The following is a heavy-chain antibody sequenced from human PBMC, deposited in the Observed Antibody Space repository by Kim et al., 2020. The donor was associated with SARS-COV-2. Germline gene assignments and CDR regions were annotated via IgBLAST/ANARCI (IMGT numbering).Heavy chain of an antibody. CDR1: GFTFSSYE. CDR2: ISSSGSTI. D-gene: IGHD3-9*01. V-gene: IGHV3-48*03. Sequence: GGSLRLSCAASGFTFSSYEMNWVRQAPGKGLEWVSYISSSGSTIYYADSVKGRFTISRDNAKNSLYLQMNSLRAEDTAVYYCARYFDLKGHCYWGKGTLVTVSS. J-gene: IGHJ4*02. CDR3: ARYFDLKGHCY.